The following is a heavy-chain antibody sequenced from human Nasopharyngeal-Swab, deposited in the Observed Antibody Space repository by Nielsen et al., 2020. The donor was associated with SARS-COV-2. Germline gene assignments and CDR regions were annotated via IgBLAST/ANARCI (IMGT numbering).Heavy chain of an antibody. CDR1: GFTFDDYA. CDR3: AKLGAQGAVADHFDS. CDR2: ITWNSGGI. D-gene: IGHD6-19*01. Sequence: GGSLRLSCAASGFTFDDYAMHWVRQAPGKGLEWVSGITWNSGGIGYADSVKGRFTISRDNAKNSLYLQMNNLRPEDTALYYCAKLGAQGAVADHFDSWGQGTLVTVSS. V-gene: IGHV3-9*01. J-gene: IGHJ4*02.